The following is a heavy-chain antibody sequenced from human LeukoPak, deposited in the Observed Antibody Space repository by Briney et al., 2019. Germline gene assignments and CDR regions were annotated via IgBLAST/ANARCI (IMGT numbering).Heavy chain of an antibody. V-gene: IGHV3-23*01. J-gene: IGHJ4*02. Sequence: GGSLRLSCAASGFTFSSYAMSWVRQAPGKGVEWVSAISGSGGSTYYADSVKGRFTISRDNSKNTLYLQMNSLRAEDTAVYYCAKDRYYYDSSGYPHDYWGQGTLVTVSS. CDR2: ISGSGGST. CDR1: GFTFSSYA. CDR3: AKDRYYYDSSGYPHDY. D-gene: IGHD3-22*01.